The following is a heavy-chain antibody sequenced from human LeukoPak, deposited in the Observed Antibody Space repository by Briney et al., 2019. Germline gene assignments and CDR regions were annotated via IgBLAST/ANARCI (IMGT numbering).Heavy chain of an antibody. V-gene: IGHV3-21*04. Sequence: GGSLRLSCAASGFTFSSYSMNWVRQAPGKGLEWVSSISSSSSYIYYADSVKGRFTISRDNSKNTLYLQMNSLRAEDTAVYYCARARAGYSSSWYYFDYWGQGTLVTVSS. CDR3: ARARAGYSSSWYYFDY. CDR1: GFTFSSYS. CDR2: ISSSSSYI. J-gene: IGHJ4*02. D-gene: IGHD6-13*01.